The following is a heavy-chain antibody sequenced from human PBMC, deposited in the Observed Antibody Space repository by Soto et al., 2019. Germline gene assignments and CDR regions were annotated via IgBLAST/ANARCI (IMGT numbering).Heavy chain of an antibody. D-gene: IGHD3-22*01. Sequence: QLQLQESGPGLVKPSETLSLTCTVSGGSISSSSYYWGWIRQPPGKGLEWIGSIYYSGSTYYNPSLKSRVTISVDTSKNQFSLKLSSVTAADTAVYYCARCRATYYYDSSCAFDIWGQGTMVTVSS. CDR2: IYYSGST. CDR1: GGSISSSSYY. J-gene: IGHJ3*02. CDR3: ARCRATYYYDSSCAFDI. V-gene: IGHV4-39*01.